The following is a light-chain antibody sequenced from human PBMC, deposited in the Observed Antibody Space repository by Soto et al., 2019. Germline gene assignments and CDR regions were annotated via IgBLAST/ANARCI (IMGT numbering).Light chain of an antibody. V-gene: IGKV1-39*01. CDR3: QQIYSTPRT. CDR1: QSISSY. CDR2: AAS. Sequence: DIQMTQSPSSLSASVGDRVTITCRASQSISSYLNWYQQKPGKAPKLLIYAASSLQSGVPSRFSGSGSGTDSALTISSLQPEDFASYYCQQIYSTPRTFGQGTKLEIK. J-gene: IGKJ2*01.